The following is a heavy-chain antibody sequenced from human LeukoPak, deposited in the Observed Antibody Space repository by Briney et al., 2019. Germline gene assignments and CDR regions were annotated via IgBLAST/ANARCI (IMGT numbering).Heavy chain of an antibody. Sequence: PSETLSLTCTVSGGSTSSYYWSWIRQPPGKGLEWIGYIYYSGSTNYNPSLKSRVTISVDTSKNQFSLKLSSVTAADTAVYYCASGHSGSPSHWGQGTLVTVSS. V-gene: IGHV4-59*08. J-gene: IGHJ4*02. CDR3: ASGHSGSPSH. CDR1: GGSTSSYY. D-gene: IGHD1-26*01. CDR2: IYYSGST.